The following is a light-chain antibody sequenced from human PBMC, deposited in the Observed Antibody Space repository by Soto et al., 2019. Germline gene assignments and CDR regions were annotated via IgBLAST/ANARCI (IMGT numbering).Light chain of an antibody. CDR2: AAS. V-gene: IGKV1-27*01. CDR3: QKYNSAPWT. Sequence: DIQMTQSPSSLSASVGDRVTITCRASQGMSNFLAWHQQKPGKVPKLLIYAASTLQSGVPSRFSGSGSGTDLTLTITSLQPEDVATYYCQKYNSAPWTFGQGTKVEIK. J-gene: IGKJ1*01. CDR1: QGMSNF.